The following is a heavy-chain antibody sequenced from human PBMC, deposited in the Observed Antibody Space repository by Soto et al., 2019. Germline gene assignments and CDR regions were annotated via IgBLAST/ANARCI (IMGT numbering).Heavy chain of an antibody. V-gene: IGHV4-30-4*01. D-gene: IGHD6-6*01. CDR2: ISYSWTT. Sequence: SETLSLTCTVSGDSISSGGYYWSWIRQPPGKGLEWIAYISYSWTTFYNPSLRSRVSISADKCKNQFTLELKSVTVADTAVYYCGTVRASWYIHFWGQGTLVTVS. J-gene: IGHJ4*02. CDR1: GDSISSGGYY. CDR3: GTVRASWYIHF.